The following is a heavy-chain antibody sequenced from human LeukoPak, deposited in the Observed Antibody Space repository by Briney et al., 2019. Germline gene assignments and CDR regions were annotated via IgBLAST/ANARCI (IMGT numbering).Heavy chain of an antibody. Sequence: SGGSLRLSCAASGFTFSTYVMHWVRQAPGKGLDWVAVISYDGSNKYYADSVKGRFTISRDNSKNTLYLQMNSLRAEDTAVYYCAKDLGGQWLYYYYGMDVWGQGTTVTVSS. CDR2: ISYDGSNK. J-gene: IGHJ6*02. CDR3: AKDLGGQWLYYYYGMDV. D-gene: IGHD6-19*01. CDR1: GFTFSTYV. V-gene: IGHV3-30*18.